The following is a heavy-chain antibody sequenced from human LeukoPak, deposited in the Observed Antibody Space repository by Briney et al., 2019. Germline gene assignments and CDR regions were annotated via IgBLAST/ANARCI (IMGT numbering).Heavy chain of an antibody. CDR3: ARDVPFLVVVALLSPDYYMDV. CDR2: IYSSSGST. J-gene: IGHJ6*03. CDR1: GYTFTSHY. Sequence: SEEVSCKVSGYTFTSHYMHWVRQARAQGLECVGIIYSSSGSTQYAENLEGRVTMTRDTATSTGYMEMGSLRSDDTAVYDCARDVPFLVVVALLSPDYYMDVWGKGTTVTVSS. V-gene: IGHV1-46*01. D-gene: IGHD2-15*01.